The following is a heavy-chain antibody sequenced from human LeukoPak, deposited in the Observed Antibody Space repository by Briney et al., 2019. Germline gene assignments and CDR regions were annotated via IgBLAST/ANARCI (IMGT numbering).Heavy chain of an antibody. V-gene: IGHV3-66*01. J-gene: IGHJ4*02. CDR1: GGSFSGYY. CDR3: ASPGPAAMFDY. Sequence: ETLSLTCAVYGGSFSGYYWSWIRQPPGKGLEWVSVIYSGGSTYYADSVKGRFTISRDNSKNTLYLQMNSLRAEDTAVYYCASPGPAAMFDYWGQGTLVTVSS. D-gene: IGHD2-2*01. CDR2: IYSGGST.